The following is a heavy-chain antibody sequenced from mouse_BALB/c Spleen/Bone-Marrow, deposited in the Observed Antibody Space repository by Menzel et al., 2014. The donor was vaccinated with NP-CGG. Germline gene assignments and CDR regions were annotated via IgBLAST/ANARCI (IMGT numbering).Heavy chain of an antibody. Sequence: EVQGVESGGGLVKPGGSLKLSCVASGFIFSDYYMYWVRQTPEKRLEWVATISDGGSYTSYPDSVKGRFTVSRDNAKNNLYLQMSSLKSEDTAFYYCARTYRPYALDYWGQGSSVTVSS. CDR2: ISDGGSYT. D-gene: IGHD2-14*01. V-gene: IGHV5-4*02. CDR3: ARTYRPYALDY. CDR1: GFIFSDYY. J-gene: IGHJ4*01.